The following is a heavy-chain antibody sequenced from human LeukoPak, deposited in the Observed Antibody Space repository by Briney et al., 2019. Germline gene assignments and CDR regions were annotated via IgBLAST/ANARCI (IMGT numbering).Heavy chain of an antibody. J-gene: IGHJ5*02. CDR3: VRSKSGTYGWFDP. CDR2: IYYTGST. V-gene: IGHV4-59*01. D-gene: IGHD4-17*01. Sequence: SETLSLTCTVSGGSISGYYWSWIRQPPGEGLEWIGYIYYTGSTNYNPSLKSRVIISVDTSKNQFSLKVSSVTAADTAVYYCVRSKSGTYGWFDPWGQGTLVTVSS. CDR1: GGSISGYY.